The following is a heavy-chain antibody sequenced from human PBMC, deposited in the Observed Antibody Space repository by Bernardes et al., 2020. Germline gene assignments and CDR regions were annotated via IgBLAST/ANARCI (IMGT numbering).Heavy chain of an antibody. CDR3: AREGYCSSTSCYNGDYFDY. Sequence: SVKVSCKASGGTFSSYAISWVRQAPGQGLEWMGGIIPIFGTANYAQKFQGRVTITADKSTSTAYMELSSLRSEDTAVYYCAREGYCSSTSCYNGDYFDYWGQGTLVTVSS. CDR2: IIPIFGTA. V-gene: IGHV1-69*06. CDR1: GGTFSSYA. J-gene: IGHJ4*02. D-gene: IGHD2-2*02.